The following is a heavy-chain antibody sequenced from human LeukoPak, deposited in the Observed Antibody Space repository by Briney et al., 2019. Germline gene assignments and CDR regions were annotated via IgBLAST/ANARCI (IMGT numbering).Heavy chain of an antibody. V-gene: IGHV3-53*01. CDR1: GFTVSSNY. J-gene: IGHJ4*02. Sequence: AGGSLRLSXAASGFTVSSNYMSWVGQAPGKGLEWVSVIYSGGSTYYADSVKGRFTISRDNSKNTLYLQMSSLRAEDTAVYYCARARNYDYVCGSYPPAGYYFDYWGQGTLVTVSS. D-gene: IGHD3-16*01. CDR3: ARARNYDYVCGSYPPAGYYFDY. CDR2: IYSGGST.